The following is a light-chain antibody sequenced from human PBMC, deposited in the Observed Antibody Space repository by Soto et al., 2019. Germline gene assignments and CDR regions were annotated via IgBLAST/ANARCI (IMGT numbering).Light chain of an antibody. CDR2: WAS. Sequence: DIVMTQSPDSLAVSLGERATINCKSSQSVLYSSNNKNYLAWYQQKPGQPPKLLIYWASTRESGVPDRFSGSGSGTDFTLTISSLQAEDVAVYYCHQYYSPPPTFGPGNKVDIK. CDR1: QSVLYSSNNKNY. CDR3: HQYYSPPPT. V-gene: IGKV4-1*01. J-gene: IGKJ3*01.